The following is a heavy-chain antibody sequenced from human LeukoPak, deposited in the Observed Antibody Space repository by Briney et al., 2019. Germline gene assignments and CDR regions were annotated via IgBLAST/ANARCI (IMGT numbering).Heavy chain of an antibody. CDR3: ARVREVDY. V-gene: IGHV4-59*01. CDR2: IYYSGTT. J-gene: IGHJ4*02. D-gene: IGHD1-26*01. CDR1: GGSISNYY. Sequence: SETLSLTCTVSGGSISNYYWSWIRQPPGKGLEWSGYIYYSGTTNYNPSLKSRVTISVDTSKNQFSLKLNSVTAADTAVYYCARVREVDYWGQGTLVTVSS.